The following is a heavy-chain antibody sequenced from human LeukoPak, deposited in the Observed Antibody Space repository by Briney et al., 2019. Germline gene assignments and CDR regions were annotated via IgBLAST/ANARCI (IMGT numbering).Heavy chain of an antibody. CDR3: ARVRRPSITMVRGVIDY. Sequence: SETLSLTCAVYGGSFSGYYWSWIRQPPGKGLEWIGEINHSGSTNYNPSLKSRVTISVDTSKNQFSLKLSSVTAADTAAYYCARVRRPSITMVRGVIDYWGQGTLVTVSS. CDR1: GGSFSGYY. V-gene: IGHV4-34*01. J-gene: IGHJ4*02. CDR2: INHSGST. D-gene: IGHD3-10*01.